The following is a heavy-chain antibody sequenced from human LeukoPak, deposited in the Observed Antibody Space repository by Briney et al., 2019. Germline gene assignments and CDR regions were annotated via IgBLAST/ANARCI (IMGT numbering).Heavy chain of an antibody. V-gene: IGHV4-39*01. Sequence: PSETLSLTCTVSGGSISSSSYYWGWIRQAPGKGLEWIGSIYYGGSTYYNPSLKSRVTISVDTSKNQFSLKLSSVTAADTAVYYCASEVSAAGGSWFDPWGQGTLVTVSS. CDR2: IYYGGST. D-gene: IGHD6-13*01. CDR3: ASEVSAAGGSWFDP. J-gene: IGHJ5*01. CDR1: GGSISSSSYY.